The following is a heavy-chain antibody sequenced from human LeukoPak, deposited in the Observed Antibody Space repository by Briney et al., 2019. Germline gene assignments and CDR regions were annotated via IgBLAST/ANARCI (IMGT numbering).Heavy chain of an antibody. CDR1: GGSFSRYY. CDR2: INHSGST. D-gene: IGHD2-2*01. CDR3: ASTPRGADSPDQGC. J-gene: IGHJ4*02. V-gene: IGHV4-34*01. Sequence: SETLSLTCAVYGGSFSRYYWSWIRQPPAKGREGIGEINHSGSTNYNPSPKGRVTISVDTSKNQFSLKLGTVTAADTAVYYCASTPRGADSPDQGCWGQGTLVSVSS.